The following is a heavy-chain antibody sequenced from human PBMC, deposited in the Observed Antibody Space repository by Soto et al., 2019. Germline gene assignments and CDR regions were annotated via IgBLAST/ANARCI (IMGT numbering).Heavy chain of an antibody. CDR3: AKGGIAAAGTFYNWFDP. Sequence: EVQLLESGGGLVQPGGSLRLSCAASGFTFSSYAMSWVRQAPGKGLEWVSAISGSGGSTYYADSVKGRFTISRDNSKNTLYLQMNSLRAEDTALYYCAKGGIAAAGTFYNWFDPWGQGTLVTVSS. D-gene: IGHD6-13*01. CDR1: GFTFSSYA. V-gene: IGHV3-23*01. J-gene: IGHJ5*02. CDR2: ISGSGGST.